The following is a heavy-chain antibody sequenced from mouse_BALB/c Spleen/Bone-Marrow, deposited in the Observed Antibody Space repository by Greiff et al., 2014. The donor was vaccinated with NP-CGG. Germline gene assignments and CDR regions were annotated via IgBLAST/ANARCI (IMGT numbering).Heavy chain of an antibody. V-gene: IGHV1-14*01. CDR3: AREGWLLRFDY. J-gene: IGHJ2*01. CDR1: GYTFTAYV. Sequence: VQLQQSGPELVKPGAPVKMSCKASGYTFTAYVMHWVKQKPGQGLEWIGYINPYNDGTNYIEKFKGKATLTSDIPSSTAYMELSSLTSEDSAVYYCAREGWLLRFDYWGQGTTLTVSS. CDR2: INPYNDGT. D-gene: IGHD2-3*01.